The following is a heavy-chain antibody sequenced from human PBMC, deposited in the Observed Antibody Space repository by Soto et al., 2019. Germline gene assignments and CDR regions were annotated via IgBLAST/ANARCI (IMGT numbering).Heavy chain of an antibody. CDR3: ARDMRDYLYYYYYGMDV. D-gene: IGHD2-2*01. V-gene: IGHV1-46*01. J-gene: IGHJ6*02. Sequence: ASVKVSCKASGYTFTSYYMHWVRQAPGQGLEWMGIINPSGGSTSYAQKFQGRVTMTRDTSTSTVYMELSSLRSEDTAVYYCARDMRDYLYYYYYGMDVWGQGTTVTVS. CDR1: GYTFTSYY. CDR2: INPSGGST.